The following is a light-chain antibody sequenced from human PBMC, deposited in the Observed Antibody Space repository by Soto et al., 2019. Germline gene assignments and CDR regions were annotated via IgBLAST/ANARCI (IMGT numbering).Light chain of an antibody. CDR3: LQHNGYPLT. Sequence: EIVLTHSPATLSFSPGERSTLYCRASQTVRNNLAWYQQRPGQAPRLLIYDASSRATGIPARFSGSGSGTEFTLTISSLQPEDFATYYCLQHNGYPLTFGQGTKVDNK. CDR2: DAS. CDR1: QTVRNN. V-gene: IGKV3-11*01. J-gene: IGKJ1*01.